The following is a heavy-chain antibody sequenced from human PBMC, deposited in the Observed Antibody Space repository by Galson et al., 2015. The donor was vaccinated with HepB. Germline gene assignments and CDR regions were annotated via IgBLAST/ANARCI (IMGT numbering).Heavy chain of an antibody. D-gene: IGHD2-15*01. Sequence: SLRLSCAASGFTFSRYTMNWVRQGPGKGLEWVSYISSGRTIYYADSVKGRFTISRDNAKNFLFLQMNSLRAEDTAMYYCAREREYCSGVNCYSDFDYWGQGTLVTVSS. CDR3: AREREYCSGVNCYSDFDY. J-gene: IGHJ4*02. V-gene: IGHV3-48*04. CDR2: ISSGRTI. CDR1: GFTFSRYT.